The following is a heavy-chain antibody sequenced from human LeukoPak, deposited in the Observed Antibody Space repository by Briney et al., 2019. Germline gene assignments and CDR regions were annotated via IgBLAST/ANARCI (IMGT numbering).Heavy chain of an antibody. CDR1: GYTFTIYA. CDR3: ARDVMVRGVIDY. CDR2: INAGNGNT. D-gene: IGHD3-10*01. V-gene: IGHV1-3*01. J-gene: IGHJ4*02. Sequence: ASVNVSCKASGYTFTIYAMHWVRQAPGQRLEWMGWINAGNGNTKYSQKVQGRVTITRDTSASTAYMELSSLRSEDTAVYYCARDVMVRGVIDYWGQGTLVTVSS.